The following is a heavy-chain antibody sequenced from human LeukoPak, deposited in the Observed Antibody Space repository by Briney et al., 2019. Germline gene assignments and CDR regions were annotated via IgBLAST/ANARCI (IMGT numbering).Heavy chain of an antibody. D-gene: IGHD3-10*01. V-gene: IGHV1-69*13. CDR3: ARESPQSGSGSYYGY. J-gene: IGHJ4*02. CDR1: GGTFSSYA. Sequence: SVKVSCKASGGTFSSYAISWVRQAPGQGLEWMGGIIPIFGTANYAQKFQGRVTITADESTSTAYMELSSLRSEDTAVYYCARESPQSGSGSYYGYWGQGTLVTVSS. CDR2: IIPIFGTA.